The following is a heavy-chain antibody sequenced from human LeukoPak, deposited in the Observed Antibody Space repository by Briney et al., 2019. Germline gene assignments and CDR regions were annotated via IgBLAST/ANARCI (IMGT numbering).Heavy chain of an antibody. Sequence: GGSLRLSCAASGFTFSSYWVHWVRQAPGKGLVWVSRINSDGSSTSYADSVKGRFTISRDNAKNTLYLQMNSLRAEDTAVYYCARTYYYGSGSPYGMDVWGQGTTVTVSS. V-gene: IGHV3-74*01. CDR2: INSDGSST. CDR1: GFTFSSYW. D-gene: IGHD3-10*01. CDR3: ARTYYYGSGSPYGMDV. J-gene: IGHJ6*02.